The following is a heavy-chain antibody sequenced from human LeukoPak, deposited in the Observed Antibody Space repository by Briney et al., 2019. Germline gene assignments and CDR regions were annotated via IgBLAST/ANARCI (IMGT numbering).Heavy chain of an antibody. V-gene: IGHV3-7*01. J-gene: IGHJ4*02. CDR1: GFPFSNYW. Sequence: GGSLRLSCAGSGFPFSNYWMAWVRQAPGKGLEWVANMKEDGGEINYVDSVKGRFTISRDNAKNSLDLQMNSLRVDDTAVYYCVRDRGYSTIDYWGQGTLVIVSS. D-gene: IGHD4-23*01. CDR3: VRDRGYSTIDY. CDR2: MKEDGGEI.